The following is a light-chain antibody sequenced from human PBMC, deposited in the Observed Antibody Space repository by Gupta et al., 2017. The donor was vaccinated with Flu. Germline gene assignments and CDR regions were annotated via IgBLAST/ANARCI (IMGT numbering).Light chain of an antibody. CDR1: QGLGGW. Sequence: GDSVTLTCRASQGLGGWLTWYQHKPGKVPKLLIFETSTLHTGVPSRFIGSGSGTEFTLTIDGLQPDDFATYYCQQYDDNPYSFGQGTKLELK. CDR2: ETS. CDR3: QQYDDNPYS. V-gene: IGKV1-5*03. J-gene: IGKJ2*01.